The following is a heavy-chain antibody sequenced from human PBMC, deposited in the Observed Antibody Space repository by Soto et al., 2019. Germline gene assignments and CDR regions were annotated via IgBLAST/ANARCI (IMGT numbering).Heavy chain of an antibody. Sequence: EAMHISCKGSGYSFTHYWISWVRQMPGKCLEWMGRIDPSDSYINYSPSFEGDVIISADKSISTACRQWGSLKASDSAMYFCARRTGSTSRVLDGMDVWGQGNTVTVSS. D-gene: IGHD3-3*01. CDR1: GYSFTHYW. CDR2: IDPSDSYI. V-gene: IGHV5-10-1*01. J-gene: IGHJ6*02. CDR3: ARRTGSTSRVLDGMDV.